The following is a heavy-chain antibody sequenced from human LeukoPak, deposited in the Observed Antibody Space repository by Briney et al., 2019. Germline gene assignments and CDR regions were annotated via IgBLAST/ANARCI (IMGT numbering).Heavy chain of an antibody. CDR2: IYTSGST. CDR3: ARIYCSGGSCYCDY. CDR1: GGSISSSPYY. D-gene: IGHD2-15*01. Sequence: SETLSLTCTVSGGSISSSPYYWTWIRQPAGKGLEWIGRIYTSGSTNYNPSLKSRISMSRDTSKNQLSLELNSVTVADTAVYYCARIYCSGGSCYCDYWGQGTLVTVSS. J-gene: IGHJ4*02. V-gene: IGHV4-61*02.